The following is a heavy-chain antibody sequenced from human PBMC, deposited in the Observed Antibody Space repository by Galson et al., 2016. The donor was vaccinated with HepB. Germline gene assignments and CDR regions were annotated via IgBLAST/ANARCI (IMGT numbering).Heavy chain of an antibody. CDR2: IAGSGRPI. J-gene: IGHJ4*02. Sequence: SLRLSCAASTFTFSDYYMSWIRQAPGRGLEWISYIAGSGRPIYYADAVKGRFTISRDNAKNSLYLQMNSLRAEDSAVYYRAGGGGFGVGAYFGSWGQGTLVTVSS. V-gene: IGHV3-11*01. CDR1: TFTFSDYY. CDR3: AGGGGFGVGAYFGS. D-gene: IGHD3-16*01.